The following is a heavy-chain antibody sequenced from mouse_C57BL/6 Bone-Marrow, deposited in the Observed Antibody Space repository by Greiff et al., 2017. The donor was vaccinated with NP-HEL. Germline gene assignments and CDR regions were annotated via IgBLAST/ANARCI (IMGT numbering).Heavy chain of an antibody. Sequence: VQLQQSGPVLVKPGASVKMSCKASGYTFTDYYMNWVKQSHGKSLEWIGVINPYNGGTSYNQKFKGKATLTVDKSSSTAYMKLNSLTSEDSAVYYCARREFAMVVEGGYWYFDVWGTGTTVTVSS. CDR2: INPYNGGT. CDR3: ARREFAMVVEGGYWYFDV. D-gene: IGHD1-1*01. CDR1: GYTFTDYY. J-gene: IGHJ1*03. V-gene: IGHV1-19*01.